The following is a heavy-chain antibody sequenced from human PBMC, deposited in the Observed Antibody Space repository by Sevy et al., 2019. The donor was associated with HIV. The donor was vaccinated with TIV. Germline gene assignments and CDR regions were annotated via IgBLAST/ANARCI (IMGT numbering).Heavy chain of an antibody. V-gene: IGHV3-33*01. Sequence: GGSLRLSCAASGFTFSSYGMHWVRQAPGKGLEWAAVIWYDGSNKYYADSVKRRFTISRDNSKNTLYLQMNRLRAEDTAVYYCARGRLTVATTKGPDAFDIWGQGTMVTVSS. CDR1: GFTFSSYG. CDR3: ARGRLTVATTKGPDAFDI. D-gene: IGHD5-12*01. J-gene: IGHJ3*02. CDR2: IWYDGSNK.